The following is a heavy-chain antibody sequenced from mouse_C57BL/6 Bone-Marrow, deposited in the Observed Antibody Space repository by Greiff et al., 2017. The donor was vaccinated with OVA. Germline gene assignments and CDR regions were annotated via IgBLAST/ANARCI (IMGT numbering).Heavy chain of an antibody. CDR2: IYPGNSDT. Sequence: EVKLVESGTVLARPGASVKMSCKTSGYTFTSYWMHWVKQRPGQGLEGIGAIYPGNSDTSYNQKFKGKAKLTAVTSASTAYMELSSLTNEDSAVYYCTRPLYDYDFAYWGQGTLVTVSA. CDR1: GYTFTSYW. V-gene: IGHV1-5*01. CDR3: TRPLYDYDFAY. D-gene: IGHD2-4*01. J-gene: IGHJ3*01.